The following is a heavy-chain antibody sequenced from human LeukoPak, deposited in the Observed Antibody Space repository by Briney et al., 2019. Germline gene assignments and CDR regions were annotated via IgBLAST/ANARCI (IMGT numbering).Heavy chain of an antibody. Sequence: GASVKVSCKTSGYIFINYGITWVRQAPGQGPEWMGWISGDNGKTNYAQKLQGRVTMTTDTSTSTAYMELRSLRSDDTAVYYCARGQSVVVTSASMDVWGQGTTVTVSS. J-gene: IGHJ6*02. V-gene: IGHV1-18*01. D-gene: IGHD2-21*02. CDR1: GYIFINYG. CDR3: ARGQSVVVTSASMDV. CDR2: ISGDNGKT.